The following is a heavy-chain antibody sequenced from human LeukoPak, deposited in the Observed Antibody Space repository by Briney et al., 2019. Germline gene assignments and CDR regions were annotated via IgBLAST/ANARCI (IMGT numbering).Heavy chain of an antibody. J-gene: IGHJ4*02. CDR1: GLSFSNAW. CDR2: IKSKADGGTT. Sequence: GRSLRLFCAASGLSFSNAWMRWVRQAPGKGLECVGRIKSKADGGTTDYEPTVRGRFTIPRDHSKNTLYLQMNSLKTEDTVVYYCTTGHYSSLWGQGTLVTVSS. CDR3: TTGHYSSL. V-gene: IGHV3-15*01. D-gene: IGHD6-13*01.